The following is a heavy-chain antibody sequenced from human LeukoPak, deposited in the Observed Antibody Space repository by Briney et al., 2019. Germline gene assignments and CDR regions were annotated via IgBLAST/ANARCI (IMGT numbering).Heavy chain of an antibody. CDR3: ARDYYDSSGYYYNWFDP. CDR1: GGTFSSYA. D-gene: IGHD3-22*01. CDR2: LIPIFGTA. V-gene: IGHV1-69*05. Sequence: SVKVSCKASGGTFSSYAISWVRQAPGQGLEWMGGLIPIFGTANYAQKFQGRVTITTDESTSTAYMELSSLRSEDTAVHYCARDYYDSSGYYYNWFDPWGQGTLVTVSS. J-gene: IGHJ5*02.